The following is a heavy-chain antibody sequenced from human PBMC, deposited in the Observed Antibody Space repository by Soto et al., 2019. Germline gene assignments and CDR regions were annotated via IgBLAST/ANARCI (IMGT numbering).Heavy chain of an antibody. Sequence: EAQLVESGGGLVQPGGSLRLSCAASGFPFSGYWMSWVRQAPGKGLEWVANTNQDGSGKYYMDSVKGRFTISRDNTENSLYLQMNSLGDDDTGGYYCARDGYHYVMDLWGQGTTVTVSS. J-gene: IGHJ6*02. CDR2: TNQDGSGK. CDR1: GFPFSGYW. CDR3: ARDGYHYVMDL. V-gene: IGHV3-7*04.